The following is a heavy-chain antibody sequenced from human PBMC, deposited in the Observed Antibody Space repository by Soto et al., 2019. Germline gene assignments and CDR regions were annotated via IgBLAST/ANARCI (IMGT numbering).Heavy chain of an antibody. CDR1: GYTFTSYG. D-gene: IGHD6-19*01. CDR3: ARGRTLAVADQLDY. CDR2: ISAYNGNT. V-gene: IGHV1-18*01. Sequence: ASVKVSCKASGYTFTSYGISWVRQAPGQGLEWMGWISAYNGNTNYAQKLQGRVTMATDTSTSTAYMELRSLRSDDTAVYYCARGRTLAVADQLDYWGQGTLVTVSS. J-gene: IGHJ4*02.